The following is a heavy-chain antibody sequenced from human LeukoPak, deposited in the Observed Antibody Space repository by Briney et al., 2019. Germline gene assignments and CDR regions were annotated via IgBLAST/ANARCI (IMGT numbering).Heavy chain of an antibody. CDR2: IYNSGST. D-gene: IGHD3-16*02. CDR1: GGSISSYY. Sequence: PSETLSLTCTVSGGSISSYYWSWIRQPPGKGLEWIGYIYNSGSTNYNPSLKSRVTISLDTSKNQFSLKLSSVTAADTAVYYCVRYSLYDYVWGSYRQTFAFDYWGQGTLVTVSS. CDR3: VRYSLYDYVWGSYRQTFAFDY. V-gene: IGHV4-59*01. J-gene: IGHJ4*02.